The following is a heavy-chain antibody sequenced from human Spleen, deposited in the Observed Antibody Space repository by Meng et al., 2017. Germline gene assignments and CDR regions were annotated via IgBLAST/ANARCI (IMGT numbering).Heavy chain of an antibody. CDR3: ARAKIGSGGSYGEFDY. Sequence: INIGGSTIYYADSVKGRFTISRDNAKNSLYLQMNSLRAEDTAVYYCARAKIGSGGSYGEFDYWGQGTLVTVSS. D-gene: IGHD1-26*01. J-gene: IGHJ4*02. CDR2: INIGGSTI. V-gene: IGHV3-11*01.